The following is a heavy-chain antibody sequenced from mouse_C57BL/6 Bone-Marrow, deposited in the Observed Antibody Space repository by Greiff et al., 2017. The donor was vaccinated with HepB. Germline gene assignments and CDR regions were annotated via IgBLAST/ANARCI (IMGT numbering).Heavy chain of an antibody. J-gene: IGHJ1*03. CDR2: ISYDGSN. CDR3: ARDTVTTVSYWYFDV. V-gene: IGHV3-6*01. D-gene: IGHD1-1*01. Sequence: ESGPGLVKPSQSLSLTCSVTGYSITSGYYWNWIRQFPGNKLEWMGYISYDGSNNYNPSLKNRISITRDTSKNQFFLKLNSVTTEDTATYYCARDTVTTVSYWYFDVWGTGTTVTVSS. CDR1: GYSITSGYY.